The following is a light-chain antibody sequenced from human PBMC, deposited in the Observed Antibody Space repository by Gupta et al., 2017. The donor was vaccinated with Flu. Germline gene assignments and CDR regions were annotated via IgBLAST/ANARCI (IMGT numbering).Light chain of an antibody. J-gene: IGKJ3*01. V-gene: IGKV1-33*01. CDR1: QDITNY. Sequence: DIQMTQSPSSLSASVGDRVTITCQASQDITNYLNWYQHKPGKAPKLLIYDASNLESGVPSRFSGSGFGTDFTFTISRLQPEDIATYYCQQDHNIFHTFGHGTKVDVK. CDR2: DAS. CDR3: QQDHNIFHT.